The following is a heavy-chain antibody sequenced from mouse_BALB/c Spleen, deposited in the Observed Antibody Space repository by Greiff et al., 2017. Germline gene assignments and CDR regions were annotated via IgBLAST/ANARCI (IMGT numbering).Heavy chain of an antibody. V-gene: IGHV14-3*02. CDR1: GFNIKDTY. CDR2: IDPANGNT. J-gene: IGHJ3*01. Sequence: VQLKESGAELVKPGASVKLSCTASGFNIKDTYMHWVKQRPEQGLEWIGRIDPANGNTKYDPKFQGKATITADTSSNTAYLQLSSLPSEDTAVYYCASYPAWFAYWGQGTLVTVSA. CDR3: ASYPAWFAY.